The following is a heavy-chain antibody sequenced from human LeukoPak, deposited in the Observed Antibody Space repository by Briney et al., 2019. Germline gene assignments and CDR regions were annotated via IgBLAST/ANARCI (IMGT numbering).Heavy chain of an antibody. CDR2: IYYSGST. Sequence: SETLSLTCTVSGGSVSSGGYYWSWIRQHPGKGLEWIGYIYYSGSTYYNPSLKSRLTISLDTSTNQFPLKLGSVTAADTAVYYCATTAYYFYVDVWGKGTTITVSS. V-gene: IGHV4-31*03. J-gene: IGHJ6*03. CDR3: ATTAYYFYVDV. CDR1: GGSVSSGGYY. D-gene: IGHD1-26*01.